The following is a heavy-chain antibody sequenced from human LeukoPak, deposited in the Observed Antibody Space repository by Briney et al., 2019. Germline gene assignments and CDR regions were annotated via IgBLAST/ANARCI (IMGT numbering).Heavy chain of an antibody. CDR3: ARSGSGGRRFDY. D-gene: IGHD2-15*01. CDR1: GYTFTSYY. CDR2: INPSGGST. V-gene: IGHV1-46*01. Sequence: ASVKVSCKASGYTFTSYYMHWVRQAPGQGLEWMGLINPSGGSTSYAQKFQGRVTMTRDMSTSTVYMELSSLRSEDTAVYYCARSGSGGRRFDYWGQGTLVTVSS. J-gene: IGHJ4*02.